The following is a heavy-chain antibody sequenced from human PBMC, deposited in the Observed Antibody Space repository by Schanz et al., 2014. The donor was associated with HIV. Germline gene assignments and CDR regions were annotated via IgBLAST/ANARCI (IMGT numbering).Heavy chain of an antibody. CDR2: ISGSGGST. J-gene: IGHJ6*02. CDR3: ARGEAITSYCHYYGMDA. V-gene: IGHV3-23*01. Sequence: EVQLLESGGGLVQPGESLRLSCAVSGFRFSSHAMTWVRQAPGKGLEWVSVISGSGGSTYYADSVKGRFTISRDNSKKTLYLQMNSLRAEDTAVYYCARGEAITSYCHYYGMDAWGQGTTVTVSS. D-gene: IGHD1-20*01. CDR1: GFRFSSHA.